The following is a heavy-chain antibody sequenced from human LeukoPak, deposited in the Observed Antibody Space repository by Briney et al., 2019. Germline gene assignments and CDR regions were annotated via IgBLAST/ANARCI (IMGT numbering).Heavy chain of an antibody. J-gene: IGHJ6*03. CDR1: GGSISSSSYY. CDR3: ARVRGYCSGGSCYSAHYYYYMDV. Sequence: SETLSLTCTVSGGSISSSSYYWGWIRQPPGKGLEWIGSIYYSGSTYYNPSLKSRVTISVDTSKNQFSLKLSSVTAADTAVYYCARVRGYCSGGSCYSAHYYYYMDVWGKGTTVTVSS. CDR2: IYYSGST. D-gene: IGHD2-15*01. V-gene: IGHV4-39*07.